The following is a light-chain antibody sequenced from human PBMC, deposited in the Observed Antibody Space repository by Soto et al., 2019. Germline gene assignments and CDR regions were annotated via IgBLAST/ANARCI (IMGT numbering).Light chain of an antibody. V-gene: IGLV2-14*03. CDR3: SSYTNTSTLV. CDR1: SSDLGAYKY. CDR2: EVS. J-gene: IGLJ1*01. Sequence: QSALTQPASVSGSPGQSITISCAGTSSDLGAYKYVSWYQQHPDKAPKLILYEVSRRPSGVSNRFSGSKSGNTASLTISGFLAEDEADYSCSSYTNTSTLVFGTGTKVTVL.